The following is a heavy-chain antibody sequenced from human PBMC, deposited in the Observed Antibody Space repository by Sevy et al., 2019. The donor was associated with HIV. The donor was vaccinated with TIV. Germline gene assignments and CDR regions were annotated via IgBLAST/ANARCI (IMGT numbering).Heavy chain of an antibody. D-gene: IGHD1-20*01. CDR1: GFTFSSYA. CDR3: AKDGYKPSVGDENYYYYYMDV. V-gene: IGHV3-23*01. J-gene: IGHJ6*03. Sequence: GGSLRLSCAASGFTFSSYAMSWVRQAPGKGLEWVSAISGSGGSTYYADSVKGRFTISRDNSKNTLYLQMNSLRAEDTVVYYCAKDGYKPSVGDENYYYYYMDVWGKGTTVTASS. CDR2: ISGSGGST.